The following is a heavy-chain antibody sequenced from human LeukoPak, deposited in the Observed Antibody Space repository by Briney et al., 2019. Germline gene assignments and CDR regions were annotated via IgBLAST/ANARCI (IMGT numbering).Heavy chain of an antibody. Sequence: GASVKVSCKASGGTFSSYAISWVRQAPGQGLEWMGRIIPILGIANYAQKFQGRVTMTRDTSIGTAYMELNSLRSEDTAVYYCARGAIFGVTTKGYGMDVWGQGTTVTVSS. J-gene: IGHJ6*02. CDR2: IIPILGIA. CDR1: GGTFSSYA. CDR3: ARGAIFGVTTKGYGMDV. D-gene: IGHD3-3*01. V-gene: IGHV1-69*04.